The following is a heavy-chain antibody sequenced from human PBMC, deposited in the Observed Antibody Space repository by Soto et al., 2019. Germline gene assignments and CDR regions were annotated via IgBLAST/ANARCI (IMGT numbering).Heavy chain of an antibody. CDR3: AREWELLHYGMDV. CDR1: GGTFSSYT. J-gene: IGHJ6*02. Sequence: QVQLVQSGAEVKKPGSSVKVSCKASGGTFSSYTISWVRQAPGQGLEWMGRIIPILGIANYAQKFQGRVTITADKSTSTAYMELSSLRSEDTAVYYCAREWELLHYGMDVWGQGTTVTVSS. CDR2: IIPILGIA. D-gene: IGHD1-26*01. V-gene: IGHV1-69*08.